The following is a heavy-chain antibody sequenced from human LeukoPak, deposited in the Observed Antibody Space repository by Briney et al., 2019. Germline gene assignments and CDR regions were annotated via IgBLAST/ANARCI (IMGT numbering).Heavy chain of an antibody. V-gene: IGHV3-11*05. CDR1: GFTFSDYF. D-gene: IGHD1-26*01. J-gene: IGHJ4*02. CDR2: ISSTSTYT. Sequence: PGGSLRLSCAASGFTFSDYFMTWIRQAPGKGLEWVSNISSTSTYTNCADSVKGRFTISRDNAKNSLYLQMNSLRAEDTAVYYCARAGSYGPYFDYWGQGTLVTVSS. CDR3: ARAGSYGPYFDY.